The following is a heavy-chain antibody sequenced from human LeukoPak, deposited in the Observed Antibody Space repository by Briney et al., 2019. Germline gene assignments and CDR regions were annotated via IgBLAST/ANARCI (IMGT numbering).Heavy chain of an antibody. Sequence: GGSLRLSCVASGFTFSSYWMYWVRQDPGKGLVWVSGMKGDGSDITYADSVKGRFTISRDNAKNTVYLQMNSLRAEDTGVYYCARDLRAPPGYWGQGTLGTVSS. V-gene: IGHV3-74*01. CDR2: MKGDGSDI. CDR3: ARDLRAPPGY. D-gene: IGHD7-27*01. CDR1: GFTFSSYW. J-gene: IGHJ4*02.